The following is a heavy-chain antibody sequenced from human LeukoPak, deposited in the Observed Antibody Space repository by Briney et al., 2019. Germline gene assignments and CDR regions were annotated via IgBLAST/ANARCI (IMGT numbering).Heavy chain of an antibody. CDR3: AKVNSYWYFEN. Sequence: PGGCLRLSCAASGFPLSTNDMTSVPQAPGKGLEWVSAISGSASGWTTYGDSVKGRFTISRDNSESTLYLQMNSLRVEDTAVYYCAKVNSYWYFENWGRGTLVTVSS. V-gene: IGHV3-23*01. D-gene: IGHD1-26*01. J-gene: IGHJ4*02. CDR1: GFPLSTND. CDR2: ISGSASGWT.